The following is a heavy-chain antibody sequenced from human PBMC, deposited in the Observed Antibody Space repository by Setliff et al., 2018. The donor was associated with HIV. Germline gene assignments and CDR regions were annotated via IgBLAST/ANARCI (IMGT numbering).Heavy chain of an antibody. J-gene: IGHJ3*02. Sequence: ASVKVSCKASGYNFNSFGINWVRQAPGQGLEWMGWISTYNGRTDYVQKLQDRVTMTTDTYTSTAYMDLRSLISDDTAVYYCARGFSRWYGAFDMWGQGTTVTVS. V-gene: IGHV1-18*01. CDR2: ISTYNGRT. CDR3: ARGFSRWYGAFDM. D-gene: IGHD6-13*01. CDR1: GYNFNSFG.